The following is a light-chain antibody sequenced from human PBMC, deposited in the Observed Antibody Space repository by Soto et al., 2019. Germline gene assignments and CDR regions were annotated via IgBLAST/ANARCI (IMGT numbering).Light chain of an antibody. CDR1: QSISSW. V-gene: IGKV1-5*03. CDR3: QQYNNYWT. Sequence: DIQMTQSPSTLSASVGDRVTITCRASQSISSWLAWYQQKPGKAPKLLIYKASSLESGVPSRFRGSGSGTEFTITISSLQPDDFATYDCQQYNNYWTFGQGTKVEIK. J-gene: IGKJ1*01. CDR2: KAS.